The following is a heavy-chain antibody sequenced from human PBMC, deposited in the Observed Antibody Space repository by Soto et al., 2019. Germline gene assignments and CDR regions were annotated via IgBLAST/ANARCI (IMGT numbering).Heavy chain of an antibody. CDR2: IYHSGST. CDR3: ARALYYDSSGYYPSGWFDP. CDR1: GGPISSGGYS. J-gene: IGHJ5*02. Sequence: SETLSLTCAVSGGPISSGGYSWSWIRQPPGKGLEWIGYIYHSGSTYYNPSLKSRVTISVDRSKNQFSLKLSSVTAADTAVYYCARALYYDSSGYYPSGWFDPWGQGTLVTVSS. D-gene: IGHD3-22*01. V-gene: IGHV4-30-2*01.